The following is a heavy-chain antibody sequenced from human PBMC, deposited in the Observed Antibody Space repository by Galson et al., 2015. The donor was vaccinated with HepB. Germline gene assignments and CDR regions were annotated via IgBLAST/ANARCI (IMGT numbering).Heavy chain of an antibody. CDR1: GGSISSGGYY. CDR3: ARAGRGYSGPPAGGAFDI. V-gene: IGHV4-31*03. Sequence: TLSLTCTVSGGSISSGGYYWSWIRQHPGKGLEWIGYIYYSGSTYYNPSLKSRVTISVDTSKNQFSLKLSSVTAADTAVYYCARAGRGYSGPPAGGAFDIWGQGTMVTVSS. CDR2: IYYSGST. D-gene: IGHD5-12*01. J-gene: IGHJ3*02.